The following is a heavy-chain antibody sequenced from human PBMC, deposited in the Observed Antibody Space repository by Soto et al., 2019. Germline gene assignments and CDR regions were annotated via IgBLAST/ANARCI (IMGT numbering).Heavy chain of an antibody. J-gene: IGHJ3*01. D-gene: IGHD6-19*01. CDR2: ISGSGGGA. CDR3: VREGSGWYSRGSFDF. V-gene: IGHV3-23*01. CDR1: GFTFSTYA. Sequence: EVQLLESGGGLVQPGGSLRLSCAASGFTFSTYAMSWVRQAPGKGLEWVSVISGSGGGAYYADSVQGRFTISRDNSKNTLYLQMNSLRAEDTAIYYCVREGSGWYSRGSFDFWGRGTMVTVS.